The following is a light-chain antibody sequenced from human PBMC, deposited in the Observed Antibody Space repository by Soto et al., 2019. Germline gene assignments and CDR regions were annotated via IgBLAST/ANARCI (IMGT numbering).Light chain of an antibody. V-gene: IGKV1D-12*01. CDR3: QQANSFPRT. CDR2: SAS. J-gene: IGKJ1*01. CDR1: QAISTW. Sequence: DIQMTQSPSSVSASVGDRVTITCRASQAISTWLAWYQQNPGKAPKLLSYSASNLQSGVPSRFSGSGSGTDFTLTISSLQAEDFATYYCQQANSFPRTFGQGTKVEIK.